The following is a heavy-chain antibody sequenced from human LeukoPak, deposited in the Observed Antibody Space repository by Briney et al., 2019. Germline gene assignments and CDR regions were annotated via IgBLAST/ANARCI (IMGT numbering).Heavy chain of an antibody. CDR3: AREVVVVVPAAMASYNWFDP. CDR2: INHSGST. D-gene: IGHD2-2*01. V-gene: IGHV4-34*01. Sequence: SETLSLTCAAYGGSFSGYYWSWIRQPPGKGLEWIGEINHSGSTNYNPSLKSRVTISVDTSKNQFSLKLSSVTAADTAVYYCAREVVVVVPAAMASYNWFDPWGQGTLVTVSS. J-gene: IGHJ5*02. CDR1: GGSFSGYY.